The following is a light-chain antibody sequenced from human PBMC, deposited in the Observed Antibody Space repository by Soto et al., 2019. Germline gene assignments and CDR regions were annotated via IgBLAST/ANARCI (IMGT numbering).Light chain of an antibody. Sequence: SYELTQPPSVSVAPGKTARVSCGGNNIAGKSVHWYQLKPGQAPVLIIYNDDDRPSGIPERFSGSKSWNTATLTVSWVEAGDEADYYCQVWGSNADPYVLFGGGTKVTVL. V-gene: IGLV3-21*04. J-gene: IGLJ2*01. CDR2: NDD. CDR1: NIAGKS. CDR3: QVWGSNADPYVL.